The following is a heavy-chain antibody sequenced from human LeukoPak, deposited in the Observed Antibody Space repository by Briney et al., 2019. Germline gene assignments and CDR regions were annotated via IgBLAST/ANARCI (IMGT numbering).Heavy chain of an antibody. Sequence: PSETLSLTCAVYGGSFSGYYWSWIRQPPGKGLEWIGEINHSGSTNYNPSLKSRVTISVDTSKNQFSLKLSSVTAADTAVYYCARGSRPILGYCSSTSCYAIRGEYFQHWGQGTLVTVPS. CDR1: GGSFSGYY. V-gene: IGHV4-34*01. CDR2: INHSGST. CDR3: ARGSRPILGYCSSTSCYAIRGEYFQH. D-gene: IGHD2-2*01. J-gene: IGHJ1*01.